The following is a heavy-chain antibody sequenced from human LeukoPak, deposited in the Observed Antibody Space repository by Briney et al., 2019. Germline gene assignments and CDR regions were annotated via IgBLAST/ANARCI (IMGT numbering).Heavy chain of an antibody. CDR1: GYTFTGYY. J-gene: IGHJ5*02. CDR2: INPNSGGT. V-gene: IGHV1-2*02. CDR3: ARMGYSSGYNWFDP. Sequence: GASVKVSCKASGYTFTGYYMHWVRQAPGQGLEWMGWINPNSGGTNYAQKFQGRVTMTRDTSISTAHMELSRLRSDDTAVYYCARMGYSSGYNWFDPWGQGTLVTVSS. D-gene: IGHD6-19*01.